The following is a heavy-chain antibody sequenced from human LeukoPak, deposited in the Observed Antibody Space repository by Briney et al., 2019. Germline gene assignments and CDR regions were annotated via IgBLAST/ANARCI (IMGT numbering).Heavy chain of an antibody. V-gene: IGHV4-4*07. CDR2: TYTSGST. J-gene: IGHJ5*02. Sequence: SETLSLTCTVSGGSISSYYWSWIRQPAGKGLEWIGRTYTSGSTNYNPSLKSRVTMSVDTSKNQYSLKLSSVTAAGTAVYYCAGLVPAAGWFDPWGQGTLVTVSS. CDR3: AGLVPAAGWFDP. CDR1: GGSISSYY. D-gene: IGHD2-2*01.